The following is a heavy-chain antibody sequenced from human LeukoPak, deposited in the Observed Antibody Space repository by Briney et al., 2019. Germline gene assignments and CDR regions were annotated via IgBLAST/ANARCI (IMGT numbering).Heavy chain of an antibody. CDR3: ARAAPYSGDDYSDY. J-gene: IGHJ4*02. Sequence: GGSLRLSCSASGFTFSSYAMHWVRQAPGKGLEYVSAISSNGGSTYYADSVKGRFTISRDNSKNTLYLQMSSLRAEDTAVHYCARAAPYSGDDYSDYWGQGTLVTVSS. V-gene: IGHV3-64D*06. CDR2: ISSNGGST. D-gene: IGHD5-12*01. CDR1: GFTFSSYA.